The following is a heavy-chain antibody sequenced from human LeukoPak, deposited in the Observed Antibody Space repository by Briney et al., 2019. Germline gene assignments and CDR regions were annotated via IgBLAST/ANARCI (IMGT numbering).Heavy chain of an antibody. V-gene: IGHV3-64D*06. J-gene: IGHJ4*02. Sequence: PGGSLRLSCSASGFTFSSYAMHWVRLAPGKGLEYVSAISSNGGSTYYADSVKGRFTISRDNSKNTLYLQMSSLRAEDTAVYYCAKPTYYYGSGSYFDYWGQGTLVTVSS. D-gene: IGHD3-10*01. CDR2: ISSNGGST. CDR3: AKPTYYYGSGSYFDY. CDR1: GFTFSSYA.